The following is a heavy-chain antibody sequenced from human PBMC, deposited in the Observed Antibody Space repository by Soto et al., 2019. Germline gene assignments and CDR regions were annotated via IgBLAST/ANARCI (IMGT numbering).Heavy chain of an antibody. D-gene: IGHD3-10*01. Sequence: GGSLRLSCAASGFTFSSYAMSWVRQAPGKGLELVSVISGSGDSTYADSVKGRFTISRDNSKNTLYLQMNSLRAEDTAVYYCARATYGSGTYYLYYYGMDVWGQGTTVTDSS. CDR1: GFTFSSYA. V-gene: IGHV3-23*01. CDR3: ARATYGSGTYYLYYYGMDV. CDR2: ISGSGDST. J-gene: IGHJ6*02.